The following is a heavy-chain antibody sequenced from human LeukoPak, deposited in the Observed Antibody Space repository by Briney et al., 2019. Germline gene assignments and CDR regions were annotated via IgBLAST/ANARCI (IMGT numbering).Heavy chain of an antibody. V-gene: IGHV3-48*03. J-gene: IGHJ5*02. D-gene: IGHD3-16*01. CDR3: ARDRLGGLDH. CDR2: ISSSGSTI. CDR1: GFTFSSYE. Sequence: GGSLRLSCAASGFTFSSYEMNWVRQAPGKGLEWVSYISSSGSTIYYADSVKGRFTISRDNAKNSLYLQMNSLRAEDTAVYYCARDRLGGLDHWGQGTLVTVSS.